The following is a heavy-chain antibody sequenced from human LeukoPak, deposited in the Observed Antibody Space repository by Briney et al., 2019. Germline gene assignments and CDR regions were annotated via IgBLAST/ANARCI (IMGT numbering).Heavy chain of an antibody. Sequence: SETLSLTCTVSGDSISRYYWGWIRQPPGKGLEWIGYVYYSGSTQYNPSLNSRVTISVATSKKQFSLRLTSVTAADTAVYCCARSGYAFGADAFDIWGQGAMVAVPS. CDR2: VYYSGST. V-gene: IGHV4-59*08. J-gene: IGHJ3*02. D-gene: IGHD3-16*01. CDR1: GDSISRYY. CDR3: ARSGYAFGADAFDI.